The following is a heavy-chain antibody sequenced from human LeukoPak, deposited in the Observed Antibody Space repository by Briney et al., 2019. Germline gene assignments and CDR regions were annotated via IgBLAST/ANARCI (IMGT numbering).Heavy chain of an antibody. J-gene: IGHJ3*02. D-gene: IGHD2-21*02. CDR1: GYTFTSYG. CDR2: IIPIFGTA. V-gene: IGHV1-69*06. CDR3: ARARGYCGGDCYSGLSAFDI. Sequence: ASVKVSCKASGYTFTSYGISWVRQAPGQGLEWMGGIIPIFGTANYAQKFQGRVTITADKSTSTAYMELSSLRSEDTAVYYCARARGYCGGDCYSGLSAFDIWGQGTMVTVSS.